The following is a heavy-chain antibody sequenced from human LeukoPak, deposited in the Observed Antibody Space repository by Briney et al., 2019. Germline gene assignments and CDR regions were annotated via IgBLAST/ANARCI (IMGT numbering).Heavy chain of an antibody. J-gene: IGHJ6*03. V-gene: IGHV3-21*01. CDR1: GFTFSSYS. Sequence: PGGSLRLSRAASGFTFSSYSMNWVRQAPGKGLEGVSSISSSSSYIYYADSVKGRFTISRDNAKNSLYLQMNSLRAEDTAVYYCARNPNYYYMDVWGKGTTVTISS. CDR2: ISSSSSYI. D-gene: IGHD1-14*01. CDR3: ARNPNYYYMDV.